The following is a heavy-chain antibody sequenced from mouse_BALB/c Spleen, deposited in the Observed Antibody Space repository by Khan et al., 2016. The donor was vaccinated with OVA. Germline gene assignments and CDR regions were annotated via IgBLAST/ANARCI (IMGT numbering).Heavy chain of an antibody. V-gene: IGHV1S137*01. J-gene: IGHJ3*01. CDR1: GYTFTDYA. CDR2: ISTHYGNI. D-gene: IGHD2-2*01. Sequence: QVQLQQPGPEVVRPGVSVKISCKGSGYTFTDYAMHWVKQSHAKSLEWIGVISTHYGNIDYNQKFKDKATMTVDKSSNTAYMELARFTSEDPAKYYCARGGGNDRFAYWGQGTLVTVSA. CDR3: ARGGGNDRFAY.